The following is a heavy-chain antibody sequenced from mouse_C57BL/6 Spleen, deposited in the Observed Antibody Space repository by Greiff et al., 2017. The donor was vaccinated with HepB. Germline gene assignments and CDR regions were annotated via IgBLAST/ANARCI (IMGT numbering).Heavy chain of an antibody. J-gene: IGHJ2*01. CDR2: INPGSGGT. Sequence: QVQLQQPGAELVRPGTSVKVSCKASGYAFTNYLIEWVKQRPGQGLEWIGVINPGSGGTNYNEKFKGKATLTADKSSSTAYMQLSSLTSEDSAVYFCARWGYYYGSSYEYYFDYWGQGTTLTVSS. CDR3: ARWGYYYGSSYEYYFDY. V-gene: IGHV1-54*01. CDR1: GYAFTNYL. D-gene: IGHD1-1*01.